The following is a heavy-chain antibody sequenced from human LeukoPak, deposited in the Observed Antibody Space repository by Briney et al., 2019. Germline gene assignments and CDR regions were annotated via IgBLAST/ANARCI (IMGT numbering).Heavy chain of an antibody. CDR3: ARLRPHYSNYDLGYFDY. V-gene: IGHV4-39*01. D-gene: IGHD4-11*01. Sequence: WVRQPPGKGLEWIGSIYYSGSTYYNPSLKSRVTISVDTSKNQFSLKLSSVTAADTAVYYCARLRPHYSNYDLGYFDYWGQGTLVTVSS. J-gene: IGHJ4*02. CDR2: IYYSGST.